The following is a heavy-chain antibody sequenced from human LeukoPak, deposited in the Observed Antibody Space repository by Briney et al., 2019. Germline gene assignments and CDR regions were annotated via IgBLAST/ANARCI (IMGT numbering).Heavy chain of an antibody. CDR2: INPNSGGT. J-gene: IGHJ5*02. Sequence: ASVKVSCKASGYTFTGYYMHWVRQAPGQGLEWMGWINPNSGGTNYAQNFQGRVTMTRDTSISTAYMELSRLRSDDTAVYYCARTPAYDSSGYYTPWGQGTLVTVSS. CDR1: GYTFTGYY. CDR3: ARTPAYDSSGYYTP. D-gene: IGHD3-22*01. V-gene: IGHV1-2*02.